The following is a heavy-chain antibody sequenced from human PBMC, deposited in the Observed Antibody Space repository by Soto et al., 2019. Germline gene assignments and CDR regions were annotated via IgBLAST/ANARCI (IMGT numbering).Heavy chain of an antibody. Sequence: GGSLRLSCAASGLTFNRYWMHWVRHAPGKGLVWVSHINTDGSNTNYADSVKGRFTISRDNAKSTLFLQMNSLRDEDTAVYYCAREFCSGGNCYTYYFDPWGQGIPVTSPQ. CDR1: GLTFNRYW. CDR2: INTDGSNT. CDR3: AREFCSGGNCYTYYFDP. V-gene: IGHV3-74*01. D-gene: IGHD2-15*01. J-gene: IGHJ5*02.